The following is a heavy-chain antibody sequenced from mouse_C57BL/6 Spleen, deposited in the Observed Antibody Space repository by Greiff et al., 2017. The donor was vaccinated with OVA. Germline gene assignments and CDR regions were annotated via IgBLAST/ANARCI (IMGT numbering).Heavy chain of an antibody. CDR2: ISSGGSYT. V-gene: IGHV5-6*01. CDR3: ARPSVTRGVATGFGD. J-gene: IGHJ2*01. Sequence: EVHLVESGGDLVKPGGSLKLSCAASGFTFSSYGMSWVRQTPDKRLEWVATISSGGSYTYYPDSVKGRFTISRDNAKNTLYLQRSSLKSEDTAMYDGARPSVTRGVATGFGDWGQGTTLTVSS. CDR1: GFTFSSYG. D-gene: IGHD1-1*01.